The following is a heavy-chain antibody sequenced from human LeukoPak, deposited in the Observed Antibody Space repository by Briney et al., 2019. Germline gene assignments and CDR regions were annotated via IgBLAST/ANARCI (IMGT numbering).Heavy chain of an antibody. CDR2: IIPIFGTA. Sequence: SVKVSCKASGGTFSSYAITWVRQVPGQGLEWMGGIIPIFGTANHAQKFQGRVTITADESTSTAYMELSSLRSEDTAVYYCARAISPYSSGWYYGYWGQGTLVTVSS. D-gene: IGHD6-19*01. CDR3: ARAISPYSSGWYYGY. J-gene: IGHJ4*02. CDR1: GGTFSSYA. V-gene: IGHV1-69*13.